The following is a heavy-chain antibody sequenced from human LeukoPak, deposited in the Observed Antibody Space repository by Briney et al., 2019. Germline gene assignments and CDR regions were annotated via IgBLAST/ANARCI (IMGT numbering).Heavy chain of an antibody. J-gene: IGHJ4*02. Sequence: GGSLRLSCAGSGFPFSSYEMNWLRQAPGKGVEGVSHIDSSGITIYYGDSVKGRFTISRDNAKNSIYLQMDSLRVEDTAIYYCARDSVGDLLDYWGQGTPVTVSS. D-gene: IGHD4-17*01. V-gene: IGHV3-48*03. CDR1: GFPFSSYE. CDR3: ARDSVGDLLDY. CDR2: IDSSGITI.